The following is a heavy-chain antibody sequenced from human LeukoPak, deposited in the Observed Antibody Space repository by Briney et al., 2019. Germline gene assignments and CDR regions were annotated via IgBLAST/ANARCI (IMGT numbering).Heavy chain of an antibody. D-gene: IGHD1-1*01. V-gene: IGHV4-59*01. CDR1: GGSFSGYY. CDR2: VDHTGST. Sequence: PSETLSLTCAVYGGSFSGYYWTWIRQPPGKGLEWIGYVDHTGSTNFNPSLNGHVSISRDTSKNLFSLRLRSVTAADTAVYFCARGRVSSSTWYSTYYYYFYMDVWGKGTTVTVSS. J-gene: IGHJ6*03. CDR3: ARGRVSSSTWYSTYYYYFYMDV.